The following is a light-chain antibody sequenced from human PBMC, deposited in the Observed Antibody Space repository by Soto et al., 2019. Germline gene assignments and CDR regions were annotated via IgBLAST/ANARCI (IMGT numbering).Light chain of an antibody. J-gene: IGLJ1*01. V-gene: IGLV1-40*01. Sequence: QSVLTQPPSVSGAPGQRVTISCTGSSSNIGAGYDVHWYQQRPGTAPKLLISANINRPSGVPDRFSGSKSGTSASLAITGLQAEDEADYYCAAWDDSLNALFGTGTKLTVL. CDR1: SSNIGAGYD. CDR2: ANI. CDR3: AAWDDSLNAL.